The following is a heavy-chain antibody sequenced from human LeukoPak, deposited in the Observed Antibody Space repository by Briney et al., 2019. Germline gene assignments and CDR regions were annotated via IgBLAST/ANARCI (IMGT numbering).Heavy chain of an antibody. CDR2: IHRDDKT. Sequence: GGSLRLSCAASGFTVSSSFIYWVRRAPGKGLEWVSFIHRDDKTYYADSVKGRFTMSRDSSKNTLYLQMNSLGADDTAVYYCARTSTPYCGGDCYSEESFDYWGQGTLVTVSS. D-gene: IGHD2-21*02. V-gene: IGHV3-53*01. CDR1: GFTVSSSF. CDR3: ARTSTPYCGGDCYSEESFDY. J-gene: IGHJ4*02.